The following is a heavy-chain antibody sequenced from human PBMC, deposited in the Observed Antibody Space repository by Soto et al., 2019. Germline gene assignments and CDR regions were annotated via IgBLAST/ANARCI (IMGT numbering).Heavy chain of an antibody. V-gene: IGHV3-23*01. CDR1: GFTVSTYG. D-gene: IGHD1-1*01. Sequence: EVQLLESGGGLVQPGGSLRLSCAASGFTVSTYGVTWVRQAPGKGLEWVSGFTDVIGTTHYADSVKGRFTITRDNSNNTVYLQMNSLRVEDTAVYYCARWNGYGDYWGRGTLVTVSS. CDR3: ARWNGYGDY. J-gene: IGHJ4*02. CDR2: FTDVIGTT.